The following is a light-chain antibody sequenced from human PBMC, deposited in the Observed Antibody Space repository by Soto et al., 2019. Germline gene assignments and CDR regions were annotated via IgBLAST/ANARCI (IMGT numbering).Light chain of an antibody. CDR1: QSVSSK. J-gene: IGKJ1*01. CDR3: QQYNKWPRT. CDR2: GAS. Sequence: ETVMTQSPATLSVSPGERATLSCRASQSVSSKLAWYQQKPGQAPRLLIYGASTRATGIPARFSGSGSGTEFTLTISSLQSEDFAVYYCQQYNKWPRTFGQGTMVEIK. V-gene: IGKV3-15*01.